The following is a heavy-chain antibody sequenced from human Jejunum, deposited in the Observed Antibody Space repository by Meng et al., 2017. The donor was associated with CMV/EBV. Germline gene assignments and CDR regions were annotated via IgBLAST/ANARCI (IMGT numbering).Heavy chain of an antibody. V-gene: IGHV3-74*01. CDR1: FAFMAYW. CDR2: INHDGSYI. CDR3: VRENGPDASRGNRFDP. Sequence: FAFMAYWMHWARQAPGKGLVWVSRINHDGSYIIYADPVKGRCTISRDNAKNTLYLQMDTLRAEDTAVYYCVRENGPDASRGNRFDPWGQGTLVTVSS. J-gene: IGHJ5*02. D-gene: IGHD1-14*01.